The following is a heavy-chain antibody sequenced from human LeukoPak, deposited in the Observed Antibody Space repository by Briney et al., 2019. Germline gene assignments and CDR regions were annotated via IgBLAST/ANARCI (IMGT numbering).Heavy chain of an antibody. CDR3: ARDWNWGSSDAFDI. Sequence: ASVKVSCKASGYTFARYYIHWVRQAPGQRLEWMGIVNPGGGNTKYAQKFQGRVTVTRDTSTTTVYLELSSLRSEDTAVYYCARDWNWGSSDAFDIWGQGTMVTVSS. J-gene: IGHJ3*02. CDR2: VNPGGGNT. CDR1: GYTFARYY. V-gene: IGHV1-46*01. D-gene: IGHD7-27*01.